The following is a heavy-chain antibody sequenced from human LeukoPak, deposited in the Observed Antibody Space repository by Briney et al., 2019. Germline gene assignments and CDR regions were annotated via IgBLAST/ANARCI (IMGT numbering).Heavy chain of an antibody. CDR2: IYTSGST. V-gene: IGHV4-61*02. J-gene: IGHJ4*02. CDR1: GGSISSGSYY. Sequence: SETLSLTCTVSGGSISSGSYYWSWIRQPAGKGLEWIGRIYTSGSTNYNPSLKSRVTISVDTSKNQFSLKLSSVTAADTAVHYCAREITYYYDSSGYYYYFDYWGQGTLVTVSS. D-gene: IGHD3-22*01. CDR3: AREITYYYDSSGYYYYFDY.